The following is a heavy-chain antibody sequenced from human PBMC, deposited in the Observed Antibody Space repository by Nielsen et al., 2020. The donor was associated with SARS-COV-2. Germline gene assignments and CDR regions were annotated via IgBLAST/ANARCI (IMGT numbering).Heavy chain of an antibody. D-gene: IGHD6-6*01. CDR2: INWKSDNI. CDR3: AKQRGSQVVPVSYDYKGMDD. V-gene: IGHV3-9*01. J-gene: IGHJ6*02. CDR1: GFIFDDYA. Sequence: SLKISCAASGFIFDDYAMHWVRQAPGKGLEWVSGINWKSDNIGYADSVKGRFTISRDNAKNSLYLQMNSLRSEDTALYYCAKQRGSQVVPVSYDYKGMDDGGQGTTVTVSS.